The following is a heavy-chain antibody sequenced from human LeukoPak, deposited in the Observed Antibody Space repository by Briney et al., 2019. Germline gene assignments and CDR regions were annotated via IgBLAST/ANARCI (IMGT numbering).Heavy chain of an antibody. J-gene: IGHJ4*02. V-gene: IGHV1-2*06. CDR3: ARLLYGELDTGDFDY. Sequence: GASVKVSCKASGYTFTGYYMHWVRQAPGQGLEWMGRINPNSGGTNYAQKFQGRVTMTRDTSISTAYMELSRLRSDDTAVYYCARLLYGELDTGDFDYWGQGTLVTVSS. CDR1: GYTFTGYY. CDR2: INPNSGGT. D-gene: IGHD4-17*01.